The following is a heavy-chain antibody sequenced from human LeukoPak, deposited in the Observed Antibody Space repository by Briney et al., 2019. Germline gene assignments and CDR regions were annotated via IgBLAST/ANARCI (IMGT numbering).Heavy chain of an antibody. CDR3: ARGRYSGSYLLDY. CDR1: GFTFSSYE. Sequence: GGSLRLSCAASGFTFSSYEMNWVRQAPGKGLEWVSYISSSGSTIYYADSVKGRFTISRDNAKNSLYLQMNSLRAEDTALYYCARGRYSGSYLLDYWGQGTLVTVSS. V-gene: IGHV3-48*03. D-gene: IGHD1-26*01. CDR2: ISSSGSTI. J-gene: IGHJ4*02.